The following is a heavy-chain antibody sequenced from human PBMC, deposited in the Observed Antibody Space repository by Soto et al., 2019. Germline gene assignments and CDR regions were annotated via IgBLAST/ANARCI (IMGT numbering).Heavy chain of an antibody. CDR2: ISYDGSNK. J-gene: IGHJ4*02. V-gene: IGHV3-30-3*01. D-gene: IGHD2-21*02. CDR3: ARGGLGTVVTPENY. Sequence: QVQLVESGGGVVQPGRSLRLSCAASGFTFSSYAMHWVRQAPGKGLEWVALISYDGSNKYYADSVKGRFTISRDTSKNTLYLQMNSLRAEDTAVYYCARGGLGTVVTPENYWGQGTLVTVSS. CDR1: GFTFSSYA.